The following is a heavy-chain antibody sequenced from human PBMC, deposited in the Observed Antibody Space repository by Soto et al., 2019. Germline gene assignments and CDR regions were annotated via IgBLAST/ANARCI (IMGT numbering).Heavy chain of an antibody. Sequence: QVQLVQSGAAVKKPGASVKVSCKASGYTFTSYGISWVRQAPGQGLEWMGCISAYNGNTNYAQKLHGRVTMTTDTARRAGYLELRSLRSNDTAVYYCARDRPGCTYYYGSPAPMYVWGQGTTVTVSS. J-gene: IGHJ6*02. D-gene: IGHD3-10*01. CDR1: GYTFTSYG. V-gene: IGHV1-18*01. CDR2: ISAYNGNT. CDR3: ARDRPGCTYYYGSPAPMYV.